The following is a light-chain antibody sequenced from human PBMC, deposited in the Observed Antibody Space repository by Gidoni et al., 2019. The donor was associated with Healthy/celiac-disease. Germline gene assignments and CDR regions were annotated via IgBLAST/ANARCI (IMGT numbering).Light chain of an antibody. J-gene: IGKJ1*01. CDR3: QQYNNWPPWT. CDR1: QSVSSN. CDR2: GAS. V-gene: IGKV3-15*01. Sequence: EIAMTQSPAPLSVSPGERATLSCSASQSVSSNLAWYQQKPGQAPRLLIYGASTRATGIPARFSGSGSGTEFTLTISSLQSEDFAVYYCQQYNNWPPWTFGQGTKVEIK.